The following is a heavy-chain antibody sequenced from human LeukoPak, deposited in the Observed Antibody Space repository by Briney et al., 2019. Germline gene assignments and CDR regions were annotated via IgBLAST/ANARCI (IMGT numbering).Heavy chain of an antibody. D-gene: IGHD4-17*01. V-gene: IGHV1-8*01. J-gene: IGHJ5*02. Sequence: ASVKVSCKASGYTFTSYDINWVRQATGQGLEWMGWMNPNSGNTGYAQKFQGRVTMTRNTSISTAYMELSSLRSEDTAVYYCARAPTTVNHWLDPWGQGTLVTVSS. CDR2: MNPNSGNT. CDR1: GYTFTSYD. CDR3: ARAPTTVNHWLDP.